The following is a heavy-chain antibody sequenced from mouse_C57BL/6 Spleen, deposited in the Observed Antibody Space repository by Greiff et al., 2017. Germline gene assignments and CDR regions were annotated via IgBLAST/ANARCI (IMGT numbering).Heavy chain of an antibody. Sequence: EVQGVESGAELVRPGASVKLSCTASGFNIKDDYMHWVKQRPEQGLEWIGWIDPENGDTEYASKFQGKATITADTSSNTAYLQLSSLTSEDTAVXYCTSYYGSIYAMNYWGQGTSVTVSS. CDR3: TSYYGSIYAMNY. CDR1: GFNIKDDY. V-gene: IGHV14-4*01. J-gene: IGHJ4*01. D-gene: IGHD1-1*01. CDR2: IDPENGDT.